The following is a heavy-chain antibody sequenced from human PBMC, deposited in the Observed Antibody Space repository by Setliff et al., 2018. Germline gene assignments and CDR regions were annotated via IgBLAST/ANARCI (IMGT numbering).Heavy chain of an antibody. J-gene: IGHJ6*03. CDR2: SYIGGSA. CDR1: GGSISSYY. V-gene: IGHV4-4*07. Sequence: SETLSLTCTVSGGSISSYYWSWIRQPAGKGLEWIGHSYIGGSANYKPSLKSRVTMSIDTSKNQFSRNLSSVTAADTAVYYCAREQWLDPPGYYYMDVWAKGTTVTVSS. D-gene: IGHD6-19*01. CDR3: AREQWLDPPGYYYMDV.